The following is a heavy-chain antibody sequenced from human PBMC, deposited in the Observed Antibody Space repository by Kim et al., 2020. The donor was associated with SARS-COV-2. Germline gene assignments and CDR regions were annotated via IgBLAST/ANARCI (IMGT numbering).Heavy chain of an antibody. CDR1: GYTFTNHG. Sequence: ASVKVSCKTSGYTFTNHGINWVRQAAGQGLEYMGWMNPNTGKADYAQKFQGRLTMTRDTSISTAYMELSGLTSEDTAIYYCARDRCTNGVCSDAFDVWGQGTVITVSS. J-gene: IGHJ3*01. CDR2: MNPNTGKA. V-gene: IGHV1-8*01. CDR3: ARDRCTNGVCSDAFDV. D-gene: IGHD2-8*01.